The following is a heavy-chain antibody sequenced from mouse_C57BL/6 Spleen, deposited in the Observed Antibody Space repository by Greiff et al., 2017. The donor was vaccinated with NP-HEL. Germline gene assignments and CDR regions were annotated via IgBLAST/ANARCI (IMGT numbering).Heavy chain of an antibody. V-gene: IGHV1-82*01. D-gene: IGHD2-4*01. CDR3: ARSFYYDYDDSLYYYAMDY. J-gene: IGHJ4*01. CDR2: IYPGDGDT. Sequence: VMLVESGPELVKPGASVKISCKASGYAFSSSWMNWVKQRPGKGLEWIGRIYPGDGDTNYNGKFKGKATLTADKSSSTAYMQLSSLTSEDSAVYFCARSFYYDYDDSLYYYAMDYWGQGTSVTVSS. CDR1: GYAFSSSW.